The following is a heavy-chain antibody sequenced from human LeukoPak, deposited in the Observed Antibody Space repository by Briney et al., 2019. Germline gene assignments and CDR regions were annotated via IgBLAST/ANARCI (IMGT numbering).Heavy chain of an antibody. J-gene: IGHJ6*03. CDR3: AKGHYTDV. CDR2: ISYDGSHK. Sequence: QPGGSLRLSCAASGFTFSSSGMHWVRQAPGRGLEWVAVISYDGSHKYYVDSVKGRFTIYRDNSKNTLYLQMNSLRAEDTAVYYCAKGHYTDVWGKGTTVTVSS. V-gene: IGHV3-30*18. CDR1: GFTFSSSG.